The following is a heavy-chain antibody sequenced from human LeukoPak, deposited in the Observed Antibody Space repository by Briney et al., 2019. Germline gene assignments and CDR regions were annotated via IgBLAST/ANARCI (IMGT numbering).Heavy chain of an antibody. J-gene: IGHJ4*02. CDR1: GFIFSHYG. CDR3: ARGDYGDRDLDY. D-gene: IGHD4-17*01. V-gene: IGHV3-33*05. Sequence: GGSLRLSCAASGFIFSHYGMHWVRQAPGKGLEWVAVIQNDASTEDFADSVKGRFTISRDNAKNSLYLQMNSLRDEDTAVYYCARGDYGDRDLDYWGQGTLVTVSS. CDR2: IQNDASTE.